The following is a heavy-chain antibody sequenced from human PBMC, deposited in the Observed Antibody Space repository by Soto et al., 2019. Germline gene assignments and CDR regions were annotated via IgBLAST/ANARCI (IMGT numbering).Heavy chain of an antibody. CDR2: IKRDGSEK. CDR3: ARDRDLAVPAAVIYFDS. D-gene: IGHD2-2*01. V-gene: IGHV3-7*01. CDR1: GFSISDYW. Sequence: VGSLRLSCAASGFSISDYWMSWVRQAPGKGLEWVANIKRDGSEKYYVDSVKGRFTISRDNAKNSLYLQMNSLRADGTAAYYCARDRDLAVPAAVIYFDSWGQGTLVTVSS. J-gene: IGHJ4*02.